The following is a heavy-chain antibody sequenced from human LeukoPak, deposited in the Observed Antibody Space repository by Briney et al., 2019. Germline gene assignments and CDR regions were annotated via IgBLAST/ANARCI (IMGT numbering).Heavy chain of an antibody. CDR1: GFTFSSYA. J-gene: IGHJ4*02. V-gene: IGHV3-30-3*01. CDR2: ISYDGSNK. CDR3: ARDLEDLADY. Sequence: GGSLRLSCAASGFTFSSYAMHWVRQAPGKGLEWVAVISYDGSNKYYADSAKGRFTISRDNSKNTLYMQMNSLRAGDTAVYYCARDLEDLADYWGQGTLVTVSS. D-gene: IGHD2-15*01.